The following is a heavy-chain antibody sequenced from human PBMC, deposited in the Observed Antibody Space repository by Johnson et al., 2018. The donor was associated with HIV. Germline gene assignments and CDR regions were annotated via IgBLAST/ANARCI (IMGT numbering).Heavy chain of an antibody. V-gene: IGHV3-30-3*01. CDR1: GFTFSSYA. CDR3: AREELEPDVFDI. CDR2: IGYDGTNK. D-gene: IGHD1-1*01. Sequence: QVQLVESGGGVAQPGRSLRLSCAASGFTFSSYAMHWVRQAPGKGLEWVAVIGYDGTNKYYADSVKGRFTISRDNSKNTLYLQMNSLRAEDTAVYYCAREELEPDVFDIWGQGTMVTVSS. J-gene: IGHJ3*02.